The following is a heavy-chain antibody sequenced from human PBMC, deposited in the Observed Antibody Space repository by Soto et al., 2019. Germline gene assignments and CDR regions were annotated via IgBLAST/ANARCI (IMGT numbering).Heavy chain of an antibody. D-gene: IGHD5-12*01. Sequence: QVQLVQSGAEVKKPGASVKVSCKASGYTFTGYYMHWVRQAPGQGLEWMGWINPNSGGTNYAQKFQGRGTMSRETAISTAYMELSRLRSDGTAVYYCARGRQERGYDVENYFDYWGQGTLLTVSS. J-gene: IGHJ4*02. V-gene: IGHV1-2*02. CDR3: ARGRQERGYDVENYFDY. CDR2: INPNSGGT. CDR1: GYTFTGYY.